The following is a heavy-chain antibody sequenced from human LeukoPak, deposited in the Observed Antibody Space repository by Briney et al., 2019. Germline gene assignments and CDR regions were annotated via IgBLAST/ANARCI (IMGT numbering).Heavy chain of an antibody. J-gene: IGHJ4*02. CDR3: AREGSDYVVAS. CDR2: ISGSGGST. D-gene: IGHD5-12*01. CDR1: GFTFSSYA. V-gene: IGHV3-23*01. Sequence: PGGSLRLSCAASGFTFSSYAMSWIRQAPGKGLEWVSAISGSGGSTYYADSVRGRFTISRDNSKHTLYLQMNSLRAEATAVYYGAREGSDYVVASWGERTLVTLSS.